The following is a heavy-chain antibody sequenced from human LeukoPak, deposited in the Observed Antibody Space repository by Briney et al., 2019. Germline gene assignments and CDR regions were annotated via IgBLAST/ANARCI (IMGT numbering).Heavy chain of an antibody. CDR1: GGSISSGGYY. D-gene: IGHD3-22*01. Sequence: SETLSLTCTVSGGSISSGGYYWSWIRQHPGKGLEWIGYIYYSGSTYYNPSLKSRVTISVDTSKNQFSLKLSSVTAADTAVYYCASSPYYYDSSGYRAFDIWAKGQWSPSLQ. V-gene: IGHV4-31*03. CDR2: IYYSGST. J-gene: IGHJ3*02. CDR3: ASSPYYYDSSGYRAFDI.